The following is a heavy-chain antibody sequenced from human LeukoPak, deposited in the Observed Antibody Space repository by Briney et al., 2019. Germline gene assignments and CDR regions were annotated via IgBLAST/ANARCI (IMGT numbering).Heavy chain of an antibody. CDR2: ISGGGGTI. CDR1: GFTFSAYS. Sequence: PGGSLRLSCAASGFTFSAYSMNWVRQAPGKGLEWVSFISGGGGTIYYADSVEGRFTISRDNAKNSLHLQVDSLRVEDTAVYYCARNQEIDYYDSSGFYWGVEYWGQGTLVTVSS. V-gene: IGHV3-48*01. J-gene: IGHJ4*02. CDR3: ARNQEIDYYDSSGFYWGVEY. D-gene: IGHD3-22*01.